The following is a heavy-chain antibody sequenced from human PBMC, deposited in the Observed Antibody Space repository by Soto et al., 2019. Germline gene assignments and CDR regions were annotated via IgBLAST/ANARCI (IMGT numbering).Heavy chain of an antibody. CDR3: SHAPVVWGSSWYFDL. CDR1: GFKFSNSA. D-gene: IGHD7-27*01. V-gene: IGHV3-23*01. CDR2: ISGSGGNT. J-gene: IGHJ2*01. Sequence: EVQLLESGGGLVQPGGSLRLSCAASGFKFSNSAMTWVRQAPGKGLECVSSISGSGGNTYYADSVTGRFTISRDNSKNTLYLPMNIVGAEDTAVYYCSHAPVVWGSSWYFDLWGRCTVVTVSS.